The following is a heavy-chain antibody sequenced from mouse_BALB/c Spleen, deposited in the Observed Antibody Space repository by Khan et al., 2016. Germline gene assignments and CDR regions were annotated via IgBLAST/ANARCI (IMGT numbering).Heavy chain of an antibody. Sequence: EVELQQPGAELVKPGASVKLSCTASGFNIKDTYMHWVKQRPEQGLEWIGRIDPANGNTKYDPKFQGKATITADTSSNTAYLQLSSLTSEDTAVYYCARSPYDYDVGFAYWGQGTLVTVSA. J-gene: IGHJ3*01. CDR3: ARSPYDYDVGFAY. V-gene: IGHV14-3*02. CDR1: GFNIKDTY. D-gene: IGHD2-4*01. CDR2: IDPANGNT.